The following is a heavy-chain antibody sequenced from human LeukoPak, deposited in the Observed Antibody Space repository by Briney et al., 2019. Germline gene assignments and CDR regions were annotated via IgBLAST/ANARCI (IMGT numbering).Heavy chain of an antibody. J-gene: IGHJ5*02. CDR2: INPSGGST. V-gene: IGHV1-46*01. CDR3: ARDTFLNWFDP. Sequence: ASVKVSCKASGYTFTSYYMHWVRQAPGQGLEWMGIINPSGGSTSYAQKFQGRVTMTTDTSTSTAYMELRSLRSDDTAVYYCARDTFLNWFDPWGQGTLVTVSS. CDR1: GYTFTSYY.